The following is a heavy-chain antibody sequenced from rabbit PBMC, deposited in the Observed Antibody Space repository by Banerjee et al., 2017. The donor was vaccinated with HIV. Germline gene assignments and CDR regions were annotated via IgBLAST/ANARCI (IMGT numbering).Heavy chain of an antibody. J-gene: IGHJ6*01. CDR1: GFSFSSGYD. V-gene: IGHV1S45*01. Sequence: QQQLEESGGGLVKPGGTLTLTCKASGFSFSSGYDMCWVRQAPGKRPEWIACIYGGGGSTYYASWAKGRFTISKPSSTTVTLQMTSLTAADTATYFCARDLAGAIGWNFGLWGPGTLVTVS. D-gene: IGHD4-1*01. CDR3: ARDLAGAIGWNFGL. CDR2: IYGGGGST.